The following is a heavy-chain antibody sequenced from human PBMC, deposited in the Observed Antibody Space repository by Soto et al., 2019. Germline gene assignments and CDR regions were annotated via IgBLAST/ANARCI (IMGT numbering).Heavy chain of an antibody. Sequence: SETLSLTCTVSGGSISSGGYYWSWIRQHPGKGLELIGYIYYSGSTYYNPSLKSRVTISVDTSKNQFSLKLSSVTAADTAVYYCARDRDDSSSSGRYYFDYWGQGTLVTVSS. CDR3: ARDRDDSSSSGRYYFDY. CDR2: IYYSGST. V-gene: IGHV4-31*03. J-gene: IGHJ4*02. D-gene: IGHD6-6*01. CDR1: GGSISSGGYY.